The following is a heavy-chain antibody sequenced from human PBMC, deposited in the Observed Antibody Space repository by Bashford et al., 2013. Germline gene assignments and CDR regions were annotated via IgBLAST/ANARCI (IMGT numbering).Heavy chain of an antibody. Sequence: SVKVSCKTSGYTFTNFGVNWVRQAPGQGLEWMGGIIPIFGTANYAQKFQGRVTITADESTSTAYMELSSLRAEDTAVYYCARDVGYYDILTRLPDYWGQGTLVTVSS. V-gene: IGHV1-69*13. CDR3: ARDVGYYDILTRLPDY. CDR1: GYTFTNFG. J-gene: IGHJ4*02. D-gene: IGHD3-9*01. CDR2: IIPIFGTA.